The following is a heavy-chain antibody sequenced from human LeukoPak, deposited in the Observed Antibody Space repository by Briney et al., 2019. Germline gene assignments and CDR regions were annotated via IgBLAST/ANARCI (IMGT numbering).Heavy chain of an antibody. Sequence: SDADSLPCTVSGDAITGSSYYWGWIRQSPGKGLEWIGSMYYSGNTYSNPSLESRVTMSADTSKNQFSLKLNSVSVADTAVYYCARQYFDRTGYCYFDYWGQGTLV. CDR2: MYYSGNT. CDR3: ARQYFDRTGYCYFDY. J-gene: IGHJ4*02. V-gene: IGHV4-39*01. CDR1: GDAITGSSYY. D-gene: IGHD3-22*01.